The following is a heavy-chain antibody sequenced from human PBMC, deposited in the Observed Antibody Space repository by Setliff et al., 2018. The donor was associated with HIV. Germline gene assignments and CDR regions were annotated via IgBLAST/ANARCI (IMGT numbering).Heavy chain of an antibody. D-gene: IGHD3-22*01. J-gene: IGHJ4*02. Sequence: PGESLKISCAASGFTFSNYAMHWVRQAPGKGLEWVAVISYDGSNKYYADSVKGRFTISRDNSKNTLYLQMNSLRVEDTAVYYCARETMYDSRGYLSHYFDYWGQGTPVTVS. V-gene: IGHV3-30-3*01. CDR3: ARETMYDSRGYLSHYFDY. CDR2: ISYDGSNK. CDR1: GFTFSNYA.